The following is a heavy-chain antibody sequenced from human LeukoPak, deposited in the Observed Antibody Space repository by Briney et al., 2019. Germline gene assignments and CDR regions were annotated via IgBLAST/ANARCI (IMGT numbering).Heavy chain of an antibody. Sequence: SETLSLTCAVYGGSFSNYYWSWIRQTPGKGLEWIGEINHSGSTSYNPSLKSRVSMSVDTSKNQFSLKLSSVTAADTAVYYCARGRKYTSGYRVTELGPGYSDYWGQGTLVTVSS. CDR3: ARGRKYTSGYRVTELGPGYSDY. CDR1: GGSFSNYY. J-gene: IGHJ4*02. D-gene: IGHD5-18*01. CDR2: INHSGST. V-gene: IGHV4-34*01.